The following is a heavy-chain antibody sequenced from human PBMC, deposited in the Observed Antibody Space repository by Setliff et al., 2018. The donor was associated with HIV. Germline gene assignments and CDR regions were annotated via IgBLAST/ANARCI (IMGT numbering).Heavy chain of an antibody. V-gene: IGHV1-69*05. CDR3: ARSMITFGGRAFDI. Sequence: SVKVSCKASGGTFSSYAISWVRQAPGQGLECMGGIIPIFGTTNYAQKFQGRVTITTDESTSTAYMELSSLRSEDTAVYYCARSMITFGGRAFDIWGQGTMVTVSS. D-gene: IGHD3-16*01. CDR1: GGTFSSYA. CDR2: IIPIFGTT. J-gene: IGHJ3*02.